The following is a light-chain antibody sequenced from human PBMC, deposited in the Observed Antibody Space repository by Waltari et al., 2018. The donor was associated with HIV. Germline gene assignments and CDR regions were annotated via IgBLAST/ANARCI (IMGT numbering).Light chain of an antibody. Sequence: QSALTQPRSVSGSPGQSVTISCTGTRSDVGDYNYVSWYQQHPGKAPKLMIFDVNNRPSGVPDRFSGSKSGNTASLTISELQAEDEADYYFCSYADDYTWVFGGGTKLTVL. CDR2: DVN. V-gene: IGLV2-11*01. CDR1: RSDVGDYNY. CDR3: CSYADDYTWV. J-gene: IGLJ3*02.